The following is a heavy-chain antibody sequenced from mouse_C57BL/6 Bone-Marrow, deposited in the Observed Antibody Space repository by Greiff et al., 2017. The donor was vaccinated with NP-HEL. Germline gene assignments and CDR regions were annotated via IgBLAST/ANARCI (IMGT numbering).Heavy chain of an antibody. D-gene: IGHD1-1*01. J-gene: IGHJ4*01. CDR3: TSYYGSSYDAMDY. CDR1: GFTFSSYA. CDR2: ISSGGDYI. Sequence: EVNLVESGEGLVKPGGSLKLSCAASGFTFSSYAMSWVRQTPEKRLEWVAYISSGGDYIYYADTVKGRFTISRDNARNTLYLQMSSLKSEDTAMYYCTSYYGSSYDAMDYWGQGTSVTVSS. V-gene: IGHV5-9-1*02.